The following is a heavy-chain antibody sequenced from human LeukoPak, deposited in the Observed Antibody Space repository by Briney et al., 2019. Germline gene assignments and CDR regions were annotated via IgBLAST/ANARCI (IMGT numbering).Heavy chain of an antibody. D-gene: IGHD2-21*02. Sequence: SETLSLTCTVSGGSISSYYWSWIRQPPGKGLEWIGYIYYSGSTNYNPSLKSRVTISVDTSKNQFSLKLSSVTAADTAVYYCARIAAYYGGDCYFIPDYWGQGTLVTVSS. CDR2: IYYSGST. J-gene: IGHJ4*02. CDR1: GGSISSYY. CDR3: ARIAAYYGGDCYFIPDY. V-gene: IGHV4-59*01.